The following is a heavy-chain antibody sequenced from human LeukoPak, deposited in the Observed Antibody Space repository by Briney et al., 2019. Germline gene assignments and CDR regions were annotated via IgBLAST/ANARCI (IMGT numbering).Heavy chain of an antibody. CDR1: GYTFTGYY. D-gene: IGHD3-22*01. CDR3: ARGGRNVVVTTLYYFDS. J-gene: IGHJ4*02. V-gene: IGHV1-2*02. CDR2: INPNSGGT. Sequence: ASVKASCKASGYTFTGYYMHWVRQAPGQGLERMGWINPNSGGTNYAQKFQGRVTMTRDTSISTAYMELSRLGSDDTAVYYCARGGRNVVVTTLYYFDSWGQGTLVTVSS.